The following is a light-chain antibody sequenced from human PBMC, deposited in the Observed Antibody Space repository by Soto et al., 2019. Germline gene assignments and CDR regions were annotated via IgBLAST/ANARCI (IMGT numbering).Light chain of an antibody. V-gene: IGKV3-15*01. CDR1: QRISSE. CDR3: QQGHNWPLT. CDR2: GAS. J-gene: IGKJ2*01. Sequence: EIVMTQYPATMYVSPGESATLSCRASQRISSELAWYQQKPGQPPRLLIYGASTRATGVPARFTGSGSGSDFTFTITGLQSEDFAVYYCQQGHNWPLTLGQGTRLEI.